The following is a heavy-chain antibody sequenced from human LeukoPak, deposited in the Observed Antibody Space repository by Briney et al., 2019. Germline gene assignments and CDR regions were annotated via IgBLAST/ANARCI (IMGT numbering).Heavy chain of an antibody. J-gene: IGHJ4*02. V-gene: IGHV1-18*01. CDR2: ISAYSGTT. Sequence: ASVKVSCKASGYTFISYGISWVRQAPGQGLEWMGWISAYSGTTKYTQKLRGRVTMTTETSTSTAYMELGSLRSDATAVYYCARLRVINGDLDYWGQGTLVTVSS. CDR1: GYTFISYG. CDR3: ARLRVINGDLDY.